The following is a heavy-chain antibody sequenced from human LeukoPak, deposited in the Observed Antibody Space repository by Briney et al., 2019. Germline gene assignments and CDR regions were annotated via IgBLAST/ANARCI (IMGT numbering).Heavy chain of an antibody. CDR2: IGAKNGDR. Sequence: ATVKVSCKASGYTFTSYDINWVRQATGQGLEWMTYIGAKNGDRHYAQKFQGRVTMTLDTSLSTAYMELKWLTSDDTAMYYCARDGVAGPSDAFDLWGQGTMVTVSS. CDR1: GYTFTSYD. J-gene: IGHJ3*01. V-gene: IGHV1-2*02. CDR3: ARDGVAGPSDAFDL. D-gene: IGHD6-19*01.